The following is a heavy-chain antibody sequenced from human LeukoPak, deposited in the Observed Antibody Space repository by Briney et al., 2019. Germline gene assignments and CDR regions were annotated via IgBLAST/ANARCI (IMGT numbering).Heavy chain of an antibody. CDR3: ARDGRLLNYNMDV. V-gene: IGHV3-66*01. J-gene: IGHJ6*03. Sequence: GGSLRLSCAASGFTVSSNYMSWVRQAPGKGLEWVSIIYSGGSTYYADSVKGRFTISRDNSKNTLYLQMNSLRVEDTAVYYCARDGRLLNYNMDVWGKGTTVTVSS. CDR1: GFTVSSNY. CDR2: IYSGGST. D-gene: IGHD2-15*01.